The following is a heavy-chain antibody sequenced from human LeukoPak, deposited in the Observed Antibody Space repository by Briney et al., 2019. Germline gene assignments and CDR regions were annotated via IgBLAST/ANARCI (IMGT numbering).Heavy chain of an antibody. J-gene: IGHJ4*02. CDR1: GFTFSSYA. CDR3: ARTSRSEGGLFDY. V-gene: IGHV3-30-3*01. Sequence: GGALRLSWAASGFTFSSYAMHWVRQAPGKWLDWVAVISYDGSNKYYSDSVKGRFTISRDNPKNTLYLQMNSLRAEDTAVSYCARTSRSEGGLFDYWGQGTLVTVSS. D-gene: IGHD3-16*01. CDR2: ISYDGSNK.